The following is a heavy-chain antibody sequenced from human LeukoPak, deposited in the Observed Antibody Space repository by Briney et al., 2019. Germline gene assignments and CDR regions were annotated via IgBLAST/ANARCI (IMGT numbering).Heavy chain of an antibody. CDR2: FFPGDSDT. Sequence: GESLKISCKASGYSFTSYWSGWVSQMPGKGLEWMGIFFPGDSDTRYSPSFQGQVTISADKSISIAYLQWSSLKASDTAMYYCARTYGGNPGGFDYWGQGTLVTASS. D-gene: IGHD4-23*01. J-gene: IGHJ4*02. CDR1: GYSFTSYW. CDR3: ARTYGGNPGGFDY. V-gene: IGHV5-51*01.